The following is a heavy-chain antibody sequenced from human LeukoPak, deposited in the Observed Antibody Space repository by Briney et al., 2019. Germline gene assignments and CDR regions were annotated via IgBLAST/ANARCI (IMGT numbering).Heavy chain of an antibody. CDR2: INHSGST. CDR3: ARVRAARPFDY. V-gene: IGHV4-34*01. J-gene: IGHJ4*02. D-gene: IGHD6-6*01. Sequence: SETLSLTCAVYGGSFSGYYWSWIRQPPGKGLEWIGEINHSGSTNYNPSLKSRVTISVDTSKNQFSLKLSSLTAADTAVYYCARVRAARPFDYWGQGTLVTVSS. CDR1: GGSFSGYY.